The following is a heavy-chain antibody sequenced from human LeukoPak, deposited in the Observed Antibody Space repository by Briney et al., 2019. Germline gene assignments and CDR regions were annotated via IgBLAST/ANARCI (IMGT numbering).Heavy chain of an antibody. D-gene: IGHD2-2*01. CDR2: ISSSGSTI. CDR1: GFTVSSNY. J-gene: IGHJ6*03. CDR3: ARAPAARYYYYYYMDV. V-gene: IGHV3-11*04. Sequence: GGSLRLSCAASGFTVSSNYMSWIRQAPGKGLEWVSYISSSGSTIYYADSLKGRFTISRDNAKNSLYLQMNSLRAEDTAVYYCARAPAARYYYYYYMDVWGKGTTVTVSS.